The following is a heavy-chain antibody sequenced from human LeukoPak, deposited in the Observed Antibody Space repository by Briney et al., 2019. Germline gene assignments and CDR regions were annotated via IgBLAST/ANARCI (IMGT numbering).Heavy chain of an antibody. CDR2: IYTSGST. CDR1: GGFISSGSYY. J-gene: IGHJ5*02. V-gene: IGHV4-61*02. CDR3: ARVKFPNWFDP. Sequence: SETLSLTCTVSGGFISSGSYYWSWIRQPAGKGLEWIGRIYTSGSTNYNPSLKSRVTISVDTSKNQFSLKLSSVTAADTAVYYCARVKFPNWFDPWGQGTLVTVSS.